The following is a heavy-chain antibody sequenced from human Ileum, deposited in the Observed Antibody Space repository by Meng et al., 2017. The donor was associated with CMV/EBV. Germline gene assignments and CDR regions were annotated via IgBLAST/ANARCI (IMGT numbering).Heavy chain of an antibody. V-gene: IGHV3-48*02. J-gene: IGHJ4*02. Sequence: GESLKISCAASGFTFSSYSMNWVRQAPGKGLEWVSYISSSSSSIYYADSVKGRFTISRDSAKNSLYLQMSSLRDEDTAVYYCARSFFGSGSYYSQYWGQGTLVTVSS. CDR1: GFTFSSYS. CDR3: ARSFFGSGSYYSQY. D-gene: IGHD3-10*01. CDR2: ISSSSSSI.